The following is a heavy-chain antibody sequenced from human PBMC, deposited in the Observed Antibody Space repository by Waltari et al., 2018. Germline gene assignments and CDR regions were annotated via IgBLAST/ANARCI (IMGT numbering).Heavy chain of an antibody. CDR2: INDKTHDP. CDR3: AKGGGSWAFFDS. V-gene: IGHV3-23*01. J-gene: IGHJ4*02. Sequence: EVHLLESGGGLIQPGGSLRLSCAASGFNFGDFSMAWVRQSPGKGLGWVATINDKTHDPYHAESVKGRVTRARDNSANSLFLQMTDLRGDDTALYYCAKGGGSWAFFDSWGQGTLVAVSS. CDR1: GFNFGDFS. D-gene: IGHD1-26*01.